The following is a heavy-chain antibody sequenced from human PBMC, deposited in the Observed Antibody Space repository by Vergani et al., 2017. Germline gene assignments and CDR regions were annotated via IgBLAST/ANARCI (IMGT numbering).Heavy chain of an antibody. D-gene: IGHD2-8*01. CDR1: GYTFTSYA. J-gene: IGHJ6*02. CDR2: INTNTGNP. Sequence: QVQLVQSGSELKKPGASVKVSCKASGYTFTSYAMNWVRQAPGQGLEWMGWINTNTGNPTYAQGFTGRFVFSLDTSVSTAYLQISSLKAEDTAVYYCARVLPYCTNGVCYIGGYYYGMDVWGQGITVTVSS. V-gene: IGHV7-4-1*02. CDR3: ARVLPYCTNGVCYIGGYYYGMDV.